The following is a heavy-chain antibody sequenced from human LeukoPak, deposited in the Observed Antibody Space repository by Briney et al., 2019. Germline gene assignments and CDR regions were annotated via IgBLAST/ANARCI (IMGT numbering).Heavy chain of an antibody. J-gene: IGHJ6*03. CDR3: AKEERQYCSSTSCYYYYHYYMDV. CDR2: ISWNSGSI. V-gene: IGHV3-9*01. Sequence: GGSLRLSCAASGFTFDDYAMHWVRQAPGKGLEWVSGISWNSGSIGYADSVKGRFTISRDNAKNSLYLQMNSLRAEDTALYYCAKEERQYCSSTSCYYYYHYYMDVWGKGTTVTVSS. D-gene: IGHD2-2*01. CDR1: GFTFDDYA.